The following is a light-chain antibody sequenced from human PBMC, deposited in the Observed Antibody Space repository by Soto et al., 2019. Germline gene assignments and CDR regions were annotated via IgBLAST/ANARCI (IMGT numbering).Light chain of an antibody. CDR2: DAS. J-gene: IGKJ2*01. CDR1: QSVSGSY. V-gene: IGKV3D-20*01. CDR3: QQYGSSPPYT. Sequence: EIVLTQSPATLSLSPGERATLSCRASQSVSGSYLAWYQQKPGLAPRLLLYDASSRATGIPDRFSGSRSGTDFTLTISRLEPEDFAVYYCQQYGSSPPYTFGRGTKLEIK.